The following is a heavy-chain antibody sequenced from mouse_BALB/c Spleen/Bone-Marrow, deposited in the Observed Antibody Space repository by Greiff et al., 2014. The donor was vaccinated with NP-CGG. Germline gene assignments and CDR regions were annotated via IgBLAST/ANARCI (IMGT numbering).Heavy chain of an antibody. V-gene: IGHV1S56*01. D-gene: IGHD1-1*01. CDR1: GYTFTSYY. Sequence: QVQLQQPGPELVKPGASVRLSCKASGYTFTSYYIHWVKQRPGQGLEWIGWIYPGNVNTKYNEKFKGKATLTADKSSSTAYMQLISLTSEDSAVYFCARDYYGSSSFAYWGQGTLVTVSA. CDR2: IYPGNVNT. CDR3: ARDYYGSSSFAY. J-gene: IGHJ3*01.